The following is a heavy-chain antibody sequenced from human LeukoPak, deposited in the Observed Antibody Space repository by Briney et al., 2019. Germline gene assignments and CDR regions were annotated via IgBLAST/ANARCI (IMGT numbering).Heavy chain of an antibody. CDR3: ARDNMPTYAYSGYDS. CDR2: ISAYNGNT. V-gene: IGHV1-18*01. CDR1: GYTFTSYG. J-gene: IGHJ5*01. D-gene: IGHD5-12*01. Sequence: ASVKVSCKASGYTFTSYGISWVRQAPGQGLEWMGWISAYNGNTNYAQKLQGRVTMTTDTSTSTAYMELRSLRSDDTAVYYCARDNMPTYAYSGYDSWGQGTLVTVSS.